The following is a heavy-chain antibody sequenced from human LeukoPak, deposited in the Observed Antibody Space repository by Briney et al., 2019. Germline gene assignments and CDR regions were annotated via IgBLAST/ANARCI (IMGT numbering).Heavy chain of an antibody. V-gene: IGHV3-48*03. D-gene: IGHD3-10*02. CDR2: VSSSGSTI. J-gene: IGHJ6*04. Sequence: GGSLRLSCAASGFTFSSYEMNWVRQAPGKGLEWVSYVSSSGSTIYYADSVKGRFTISRDNAKNSLYLQMNSLRAEDTAVYYCAELGITMIGGGWGKGTTVTISS. CDR3: AELGITMIGGG. CDR1: GFTFSSYE.